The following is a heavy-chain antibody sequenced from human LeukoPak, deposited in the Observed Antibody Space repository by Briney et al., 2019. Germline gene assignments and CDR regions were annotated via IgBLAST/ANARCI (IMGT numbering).Heavy chain of an antibody. Sequence: SETLSLTCTVSGGSISSGDYYWSWTRQPPGKGLDWIGYIGYTGDTYYNPSLRSRVTISVDTSKNQFSLKLSSVTAADTAVYYCARHGTHYNWNDVWWFDPWGQGTLVTVSS. D-gene: IGHD1-1*01. CDR3: ARHGTHYNWNDVWWFDP. V-gene: IGHV4-30-4*01. J-gene: IGHJ5*02. CDR1: GGSISSGDYY. CDR2: IGYTGDT.